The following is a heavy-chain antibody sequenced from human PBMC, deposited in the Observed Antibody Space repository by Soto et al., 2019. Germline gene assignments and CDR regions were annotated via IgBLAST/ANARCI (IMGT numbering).Heavy chain of an antibody. Sequence: QVQLVQSGAEVKKPGASVKVSCKASGYTFTSYGIIWVRQAPGQGLEWMGRISTYNGNTNYAQKLQGRVTMTTDTSTSTAYMELRSLRYDDTAVYYCARMAITCGGVRGDFYSYMDVWGKGTTVTVSS. CDR3: ARMAITCGGVRGDFYSYMDV. D-gene: IGHD3-16*01. CDR2: ISTYNGNT. V-gene: IGHV1-18*01. CDR1: GYTFTSYG. J-gene: IGHJ6*03.